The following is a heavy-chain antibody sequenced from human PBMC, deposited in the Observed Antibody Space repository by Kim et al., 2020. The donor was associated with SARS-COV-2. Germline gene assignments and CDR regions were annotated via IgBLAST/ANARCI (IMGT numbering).Heavy chain of an antibody. CDR1: GGSISSYY. Sequence: SETLSLTCTVSGGSISSYYWSWIRQPPGKGLEWIGYIYYSGSTNYNPSLKSRVTISVDTYKNQFSLKLSSVTAADTAVYYCARERYSSSWYTTYYMDVWGKGTTVTVSS. CDR2: IYYSGST. V-gene: IGHV4-59*01. CDR3: ARERYSSSWYTTYYMDV. J-gene: IGHJ6*03. D-gene: IGHD6-13*01.